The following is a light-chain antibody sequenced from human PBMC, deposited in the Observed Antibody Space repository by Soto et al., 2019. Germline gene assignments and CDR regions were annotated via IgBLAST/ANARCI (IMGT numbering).Light chain of an antibody. V-gene: IGKV3-20*01. CDR3: HQYSSSRRT. J-gene: IGKJ1*01. CDR1: QSVSSSY. Sequence: EIVLTQSPGTLSLSPGERATLSCRASQSVSSSYLAWYQQKPGQAPRLLIYGASSRATGIPVRFSGSGSGTDFTLTISRLEPEDFAVYYCHQYSSSRRTFGQGTKVDIK. CDR2: GAS.